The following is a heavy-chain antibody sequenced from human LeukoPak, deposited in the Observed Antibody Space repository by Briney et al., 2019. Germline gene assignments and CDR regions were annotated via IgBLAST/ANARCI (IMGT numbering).Heavy chain of an antibody. CDR3: ASPAAGSPYYYYGMDV. V-gene: IGHV1-2*02. Sequence: ASVKVSCKASGYTFTGYYMHWVRQAPGQGLEWMGWINPNSGGTNYAQKFQGRVTMTRDTSISTAYMELSRLRSDDTAVSYCASPAAGSPYYYYGMDVWGQGTTVTVSS. CDR2: INPNSGGT. CDR1: GYTFTGYY. J-gene: IGHJ6*02. D-gene: IGHD6-13*01.